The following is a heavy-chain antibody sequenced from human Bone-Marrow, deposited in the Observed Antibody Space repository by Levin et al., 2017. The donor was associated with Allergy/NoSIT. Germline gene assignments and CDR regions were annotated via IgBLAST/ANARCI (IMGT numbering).Heavy chain of an antibody. D-gene: IGHD2-15*01. J-gene: IGHJ5*02. Sequence: GGSLRLSCEASGFSFTNNYMSWIRQAPGKGLEWVSYISKTGNTIYYADSVKGRFTISRDNAKNSLFLQMNSLRVEDTAVYYCARDRDETPIHDEDMLAATLGWFDPWGQGTLVIVSS. CDR2: ISKTGNTI. V-gene: IGHV3-11*01. CDR1: GFSFTNNY. CDR3: ARDRDETPIHDEDMLAATLGWFDP.